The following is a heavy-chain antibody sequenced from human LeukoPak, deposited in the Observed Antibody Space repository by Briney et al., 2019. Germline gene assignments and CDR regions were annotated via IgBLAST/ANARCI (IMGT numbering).Heavy chain of an antibody. CDR1: GGSFSGYY. CDR3: ARVGMEGVDY. D-gene: IGHD3-16*01. V-gene: IGHV4-34*01. Sequence: SETLSLTCAVYGGSFSGYYWSWIRQPPGKGLEWIGEINHSGSTNYNPSLKSRVTISVDTSKNQFPLKLSSVTAADTAVYYCARVGMEGVDYWGQGTLVTVSS. J-gene: IGHJ4*02. CDR2: INHSGST.